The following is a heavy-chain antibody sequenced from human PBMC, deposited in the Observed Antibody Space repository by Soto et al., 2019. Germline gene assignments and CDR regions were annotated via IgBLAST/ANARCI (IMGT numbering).Heavy chain of an antibody. CDR3: ARAIAAAYYMDV. D-gene: IGHD6-13*01. CDR1: GGSFSGYY. CDR2: INHSGST. J-gene: IGHJ6*03. Sequence: PSETLSLTCAVYGGSFSGYYWSWIRQPPGKGLEWIGEINHSGSTNYNPSLKSRVTISVDTSKNQFSLKLSSVTAADTAVYYCARAIAAAYYMDVWGKGTTVTVSS. V-gene: IGHV4-34*01.